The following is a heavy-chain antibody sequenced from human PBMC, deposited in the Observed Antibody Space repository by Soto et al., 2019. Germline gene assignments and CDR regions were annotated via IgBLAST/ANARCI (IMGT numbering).Heavy chain of an antibody. J-gene: IGHJ4*02. CDR2: ISYDGNSE. D-gene: IGHD2-21*02. CDR1: GFIFSNYV. V-gene: IGHV3-30-3*01. Sequence: LRLSCAASGFIFSNYVMHWVRQAPGKGLEWVAVISYDGNSEHYADSVEGRFTISRDNSKSTLYVQMNSLRAEDTAVYYCARSYCGDDCALDHWGQGTLVTVSS. CDR3: ARSYCGDDCALDH.